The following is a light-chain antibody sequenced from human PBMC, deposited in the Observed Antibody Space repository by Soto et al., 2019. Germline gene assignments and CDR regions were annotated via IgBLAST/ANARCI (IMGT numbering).Light chain of an antibody. V-gene: IGLV1-51*01. CDR3: GTWDSSLSAV. CDR1: SSNIGNNY. Sequence: QSVLTQPPSVSAAPGQKVTISCSGSSSNIGNNYVSWYQQLPGTAPKLLIYDKNKRPSGIPDRFSGSKSGTSATLGITGLRTGDEADYYCGTWDSSLSAVFGGGTKVTVL. J-gene: IGLJ2*01. CDR2: DKN.